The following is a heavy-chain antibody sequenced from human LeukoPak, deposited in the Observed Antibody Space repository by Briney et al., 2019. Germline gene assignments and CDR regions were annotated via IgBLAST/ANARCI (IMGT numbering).Heavy chain of an antibody. CDR3: ARGTMADY. D-gene: IGHD3-10*01. Sequence: SETLSLTCAVYGGSFSGYYWSWIRQPPGKGLEWIGEINHRGSTNYNPSLKSRVTISVDTSKNQFSLKLSSVTAADTAVYYCARGTMADYWGQGTLVTVSS. CDR2: INHRGST. CDR1: GGSFSGYY. J-gene: IGHJ4*02. V-gene: IGHV4-34*01.